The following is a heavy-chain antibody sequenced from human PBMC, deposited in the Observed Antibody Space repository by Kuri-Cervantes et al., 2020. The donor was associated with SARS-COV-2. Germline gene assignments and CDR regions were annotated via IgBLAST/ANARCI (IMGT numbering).Heavy chain of an antibody. CDR3: ARDQVSAAAGAGGSDY. J-gene: IGHJ4*02. D-gene: IGHD6-13*01. CDR2: IIPIFGTA. Sequence: SVKVSCKASGGTFSSYAISWVRQAPGQGLEWMGRIIPIFGTANYAQKFQGRVTITADESTSTAYMELSSLRSEDTAVYYCARDQVSAAAGAGGSDYWGQGTLVTVSS. CDR1: GGTFSSYA. V-gene: IGHV1-69*13.